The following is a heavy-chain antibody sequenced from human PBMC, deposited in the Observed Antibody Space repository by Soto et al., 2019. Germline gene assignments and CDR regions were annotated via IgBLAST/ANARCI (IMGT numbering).Heavy chain of an antibody. CDR1: GFTFSSYD. Sequence: PGGSMRLSXAASGFTFSSYDMHWVRQATGKGLEWVSAIGTAGDTYYPGSVKGRFTISRENAKNSLYLRMNSLRAGDTAVYYCARAMGYYYYYGMDVWGQGTTVTVSS. J-gene: IGHJ6*02. CDR2: IGTAGDT. D-gene: IGHD3-10*01. CDR3: ARAMGYYYYYGMDV. V-gene: IGHV3-13*01.